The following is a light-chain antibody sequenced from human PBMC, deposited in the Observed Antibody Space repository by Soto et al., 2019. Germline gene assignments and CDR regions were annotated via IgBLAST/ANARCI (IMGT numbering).Light chain of an antibody. V-gene: IGKV1-5*01. CDR2: DAS. J-gene: IGKJ4*01. CDR3: QQYNSYLRALT. Sequence: DIQMTQSPSTLSASVGDRVTITCRASQSIGRWLAWYEQKPGKAPKLLIYDASTLESGVPSRFSGSGSGTEFTLTINSLQPDDFATYYCQQYNSYLRALTFGGGTKVEIK. CDR1: QSIGRW.